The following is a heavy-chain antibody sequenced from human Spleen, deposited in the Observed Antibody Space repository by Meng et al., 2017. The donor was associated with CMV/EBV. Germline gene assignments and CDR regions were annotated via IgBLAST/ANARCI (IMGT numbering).Heavy chain of an antibody. CDR1: RFSLSGYE. Sequence: GGSLRLSCAASRFSLSGYEMNWVRQAPGKGLEWVSYISSSGSTIYYADSVRGRFTISRDSAKSSLYLQMNSLRAEDTAIYYCARGKYNWNYLFDSWGQGTLVTV. V-gene: IGHV3-48*03. CDR3: ARGKYNWNYLFDS. D-gene: IGHD1-7*01. CDR2: ISSSGSTI. J-gene: IGHJ4*02.